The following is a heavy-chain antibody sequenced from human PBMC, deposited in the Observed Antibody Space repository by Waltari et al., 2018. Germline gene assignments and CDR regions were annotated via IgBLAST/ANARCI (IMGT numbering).Heavy chain of an antibody. V-gene: IGHV1-8*01. D-gene: IGHD2-8*02. J-gene: IGHJ3*01. CDR2: MNPNNGDT. CDR1: GPTFPSLD. CDR3: ATGPAAWWAFDV. Sequence: QVQLVQSGPEVREPGASVTVSCKASGPTFPSLDINWVRQAPGEGLEWIGWMNPNNGDTAFAQKLQGRVTLARNTSISTAYMELSSLTSDDTAMYYCATGPAAWWAFDVSGQGTMVAVSS.